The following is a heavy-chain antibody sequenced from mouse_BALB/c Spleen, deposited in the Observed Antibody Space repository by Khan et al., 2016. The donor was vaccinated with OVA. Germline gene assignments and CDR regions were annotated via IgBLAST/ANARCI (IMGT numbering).Heavy chain of an antibody. CDR2: IAPGSGST. Sequence: DLVMPGAAVTLSCKASGYTFTSYWINWIKQRPGQGLEWIGRIAPGSGSTSYNDMFKGKATLTVDAYSSKAYIQLSSLSYEDSAVSWCPGSHEYGSDHFAMDYCGQGTSVTVSS. D-gene: IGHD1-1*01. V-gene: IGHV1S41*01. J-gene: IGHJ4*01. CDR3: PGSHEYGSDHFAMDY. CDR1: GYTFTSYW.